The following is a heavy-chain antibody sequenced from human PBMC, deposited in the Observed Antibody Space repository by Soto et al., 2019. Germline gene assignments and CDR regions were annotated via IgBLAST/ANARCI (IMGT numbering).Heavy chain of an antibody. CDR2: ISSSSSYI. Sequence: EVQLVESGGGLVKPGGSLRLSCAASGFTFSSYSMNWVRQAPGKGLEWVSSISSSSSYIYYADSLKGRFTISRDNAKNSLYLQMNSLRAEDTAVYYCARDLYCGGDCYDYWGQGTLVTVSS. CDR3: ARDLYCGGDCYDY. D-gene: IGHD2-21*01. CDR1: GFTFSSYS. J-gene: IGHJ4*02. V-gene: IGHV3-21*01.